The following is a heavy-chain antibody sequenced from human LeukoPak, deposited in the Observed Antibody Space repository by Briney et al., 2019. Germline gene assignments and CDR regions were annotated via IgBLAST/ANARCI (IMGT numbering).Heavy chain of an antibody. J-gene: IGHJ4*02. CDR2: INWNGDYT. Sequence: GGSLRLSCAASGFTFSSYAMSWVRQVPGKGLEWVSTINWNGDYTGYADSVKGRFTISRDNAKNSLYLQMNSLRVEDTALYHCARDWGYGSGTYADYWGQGILVTVSS. V-gene: IGHV3-20*01. CDR1: GFTFSSYA. CDR3: ARDWGYGSGTYADY. D-gene: IGHD3-10*01.